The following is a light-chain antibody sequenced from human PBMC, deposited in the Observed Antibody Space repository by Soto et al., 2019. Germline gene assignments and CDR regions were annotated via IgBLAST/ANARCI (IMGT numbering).Light chain of an antibody. V-gene: IGKV1-9*01. CDR2: GAS. CDR3: QQRNGSPGT. CDR1: PAIASF. Sequence: IQLTQSPSSLSASVGDRVTITCRASPAIASFLAWYQQKPGTAPKLLIYGASTLQSGVPSRFSGSRSLTDYTLNISSLQPEDLETYYCQQRNGSPGTFGQGTKVDIK. J-gene: IGKJ1*01.